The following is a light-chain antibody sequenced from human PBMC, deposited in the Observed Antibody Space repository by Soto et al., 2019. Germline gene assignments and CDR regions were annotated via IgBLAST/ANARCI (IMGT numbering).Light chain of an antibody. J-gene: IGLJ2*01. V-gene: IGLV1-40*01. CDR3: QSYDSSLSGSVV. CDR1: SSNIGAGYD. CDR2: DNS. Sequence: QSVLTQPPSVSGAPGQRVTISCTGSSSNIGAGYDVHWYQQLPGTAPKLLIFDNSNRPSGVPDRISGSRSGTSASLAITGLQAEDEADYSCQSYDSSLSGSVVFGGGTQLTVL.